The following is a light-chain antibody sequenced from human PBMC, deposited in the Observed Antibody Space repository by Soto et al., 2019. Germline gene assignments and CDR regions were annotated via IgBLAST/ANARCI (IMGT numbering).Light chain of an antibody. J-gene: IGKJ5*01. Sequence: EIVMTQSPATLSVSPGESAILSCRASQSISSNLAWYQQKPGQAPRRLIYGASTRATGIPARFSGSGSGTEFTLTISSVPSEDFAVYYCQQYNIWPPITFGQGTRLEI. CDR2: GAS. CDR3: QQYNIWPPIT. CDR1: QSISSN. V-gene: IGKV3D-15*01.